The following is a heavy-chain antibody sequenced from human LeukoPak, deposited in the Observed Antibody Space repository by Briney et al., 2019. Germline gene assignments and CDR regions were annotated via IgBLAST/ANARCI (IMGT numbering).Heavy chain of an antibody. CDR3: VKESPYGSPRFYYFDY. V-gene: IGHV3-23*01. J-gene: IGHJ4*02. CDR2: ISRDTT. CDR1: GFSLSSNA. Sequence: GGSLRLSCAASGFSLSSNAMSWVSQAPGKGPEWVSAISRDTTYYAASVKGRFTISKDISKNTLSLQMNSLRAEDTAIYYCVKESPYGSPRFYYFDYWGQGILVTVSS. D-gene: IGHD1-26*01.